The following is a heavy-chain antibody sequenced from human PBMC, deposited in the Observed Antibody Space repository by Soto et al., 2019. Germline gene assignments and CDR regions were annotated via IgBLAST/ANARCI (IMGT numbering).Heavy chain of an antibody. CDR1: GYTFTSYG. CDR2: ISAYSDNT. D-gene: IGHD3-22*01. Sequence: QVQLVQSGAEVKKPGASVKVSCKASGYTFTSYGISWVRQAPGQGLEWMGWISAYSDNTNYAQKLQGRVTMTTDTSTSTAHMELGSLRSDDTALYFCANAGGYYDSSAYFAWGQGTLVTVSS. J-gene: IGHJ5*02. CDR3: ANAGGYYDSSAYFA. V-gene: IGHV1-18*01.